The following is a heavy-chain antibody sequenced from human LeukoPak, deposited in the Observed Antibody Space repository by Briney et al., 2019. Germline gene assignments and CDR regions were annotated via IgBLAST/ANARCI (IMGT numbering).Heavy chain of an antibody. CDR1: GYTFTSYG. J-gene: IGHJ4*02. CDR3: ARTKTYCYDSSGYYEEYYFDY. V-gene: IGHV1-18*01. D-gene: IGHD3-22*01. Sequence: ASVKVSCKASGYTFTSYGISWVRQAPGQGLEWMGWISAYNGNTNYAQKLQGRVTMTTDTSTSTAYMELRSLRSDDTAVYYCARTKTYCYDSSGYYEEYYFDYWGQGTLVTVSS. CDR2: ISAYNGNT.